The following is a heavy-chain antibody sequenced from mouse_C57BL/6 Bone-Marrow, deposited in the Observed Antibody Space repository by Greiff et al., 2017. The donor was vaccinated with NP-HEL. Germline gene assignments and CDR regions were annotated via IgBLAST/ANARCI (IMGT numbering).Heavy chain of an antibody. CDR3: ARDDGSFAY. CDR1: GFTFSDYY. Sequence: EVKLVESEGGLVQPGSSMKLSCTASGFTFSDYYMAWVRQVPEKGLEWVAKINYDGSSTYYLDSLKSRFIISRDNAKNILYLQMSSLKSEDTATYYCARDDGSFAYWGQGTLVTVSA. J-gene: IGHJ3*01. V-gene: IGHV5-16*01. CDR2: INYDGSST. D-gene: IGHD1-1*01.